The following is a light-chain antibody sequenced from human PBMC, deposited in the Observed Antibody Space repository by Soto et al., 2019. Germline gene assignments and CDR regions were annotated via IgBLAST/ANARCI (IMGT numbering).Light chain of an antibody. CDR3: QQYSDNWT. CDR1: QSISNW. CDR2: KAS. J-gene: IGKJ1*01. Sequence: DIQMTQSPSTLSASVGDRVTITCRASQSISNWLAWYQQKPVTAPNLLIYKASTLQSGFPSRFSGSGSGTEFTLTISSLQPDDSATYYCQQYSDNWTFGQGTKVDIK. V-gene: IGKV1-5*03.